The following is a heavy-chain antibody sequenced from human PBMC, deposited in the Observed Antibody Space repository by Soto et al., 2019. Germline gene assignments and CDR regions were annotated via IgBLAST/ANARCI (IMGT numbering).Heavy chain of an antibody. CDR2: IIPILGIA. J-gene: IGHJ4*02. D-gene: IGHD4-17*01. CDR3: ARIESDYQYYFDY. Sequence: QVQLVQSGAEVKKPGSSVKVSCKASGGTFSSYTISWVRQAPGQGLEWMGRIIPILGIANYAQKFQGRGTITADKSTSTAYMELSSLRSEDTAVYYCARIESDYQYYFDYWGQGTLVTVSS. CDR1: GGTFSSYT. V-gene: IGHV1-69*02.